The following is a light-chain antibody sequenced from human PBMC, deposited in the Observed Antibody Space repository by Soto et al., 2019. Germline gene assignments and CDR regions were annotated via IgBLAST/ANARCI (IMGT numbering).Light chain of an antibody. V-gene: IGLV2-23*02. CDR1: SSNVGSYKL. Sequence: QSVLTQPASVSGSPGQSITISCTGTSSNVGSYKLVSWYQQHPGKAPKLMIFEVNKRPSGVSNRFSGSKSGNTASLTISGLKVEDGAEYYGCSSGRSPTDVSGTGTKVTVL. CDR2: EVN. J-gene: IGLJ1*01. CDR3: CSSGRSPTDV.